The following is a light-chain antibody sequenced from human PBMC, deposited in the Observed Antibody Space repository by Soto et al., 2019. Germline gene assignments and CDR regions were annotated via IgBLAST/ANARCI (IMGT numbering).Light chain of an antibody. J-gene: IGKJ4*01. Sequence: IHMTHSPYSLSASVGDTVTITCRASQDISNYLAWYQQKPGRVPKVLIYAASTLQSGVPSRFSAIGSGTYFTLTISSLQPEDVATYYCQKYNRAPLTFGGGTKVDIK. CDR3: QKYNRAPLT. CDR2: AAS. V-gene: IGKV1-27*01. CDR1: QDISNY.